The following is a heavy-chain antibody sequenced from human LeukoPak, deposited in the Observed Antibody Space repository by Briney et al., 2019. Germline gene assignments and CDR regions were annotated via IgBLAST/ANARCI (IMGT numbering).Heavy chain of an antibody. CDR3: ARDNGSGYTKGYEHYYYYLDV. J-gene: IGHJ6*03. CDR1: GDSISDDY. CDR2: IHSGGTT. V-gene: IGHV4-4*07. Sequence: PSETLSLTCTVSGDSISDDYYTWMRQPAGKGLEWIGRIHSGGTTNYNPSLMSRVTLSIDKSKKHISLRLTSVTAADTALYYCARDNGSGYTKGYEHYYYYLDVWGKGTSVTVSS. D-gene: IGHD3-3*02.